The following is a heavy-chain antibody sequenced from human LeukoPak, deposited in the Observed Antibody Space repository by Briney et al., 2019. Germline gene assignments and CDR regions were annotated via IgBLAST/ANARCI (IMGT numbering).Heavy chain of an antibody. CDR3: AKARGGGVTTNY. J-gene: IGHJ4*02. V-gene: IGHV3-11*01. Sequence: GGSLRLSCAVSGFTFSDFYMSWIRQAPGKGLEWVSYISSSGSTIYYADSVKGRFTISRDNAKNSLYLQMNSLGAEDTAVYYCAKARGGGVTTNYWGQGTLVTVSS. CDR2: ISSSGSTI. D-gene: IGHD4-17*01. CDR1: GFTFSDFY.